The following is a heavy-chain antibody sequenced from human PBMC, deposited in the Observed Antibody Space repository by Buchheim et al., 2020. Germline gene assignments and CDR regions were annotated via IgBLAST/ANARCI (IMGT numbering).Heavy chain of an antibody. J-gene: IGHJ4*02. Sequence: QVQLQESGPGLVRPSETLSLTCSVSDDSMSSYHWAWFRLSPGKGLEWIGDIYDTGSTNSNPSLSARVTISIHTSKKQFSLNLRSVTSADTAIYYCARSYILTGSTFDYWGPG. CDR2: IYDTGST. V-gene: IGHV4-59*01. CDR1: DDSMSSYH. CDR3: ARSYILTGSTFDY. D-gene: IGHD3-9*01.